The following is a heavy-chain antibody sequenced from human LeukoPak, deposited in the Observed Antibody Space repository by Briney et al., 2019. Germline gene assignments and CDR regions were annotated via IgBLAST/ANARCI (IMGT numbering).Heavy chain of an antibody. CDR2: TSSNGGST. D-gene: IGHD6-13*01. J-gene: IGHJ3*02. V-gene: IGHV3-64*01. CDR1: GFTFSSYA. CDR3: ARAAAVGAFDI. Sequence: GGSLRLSCAASGFTFSSYAMHWVRQAPGKGLEYVSATSSNGGSTYYANSVKGRFTISRDNSKNTLYLQMGSLRAEDMAVYYCARAAAVGAFDIWGQGTMVTVSS.